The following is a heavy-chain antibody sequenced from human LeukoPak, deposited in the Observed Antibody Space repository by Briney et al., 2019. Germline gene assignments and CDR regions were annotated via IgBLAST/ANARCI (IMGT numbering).Heavy chain of an antibody. D-gene: IGHD3-9*01. CDR1: GYTFTSYG. J-gene: IGHJ4*02. V-gene: IGHV1-18*01. CDR3: AREGSDYDILTGYYIAEPYDY. CDR2: ISAYNGNT. Sequence: GALVKVSCKASGYTFTSYGISWVRQAPGQGLEWMGWISAYNGNTNYAQKLQGRVTMTTDTSTSTAYMELRSLRSDDTAVYYCAREGSDYDILTGYYIAEPYDYWGQGTLVTVSS.